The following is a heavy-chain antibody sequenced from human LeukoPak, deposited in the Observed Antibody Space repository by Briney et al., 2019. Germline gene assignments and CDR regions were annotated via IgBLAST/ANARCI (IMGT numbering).Heavy chain of an antibody. Sequence: ASVKVSCKASGYTFTSYAMHWVRQAPGQRLEWMGWINAGNGNTKYSQKFQGRVTITRDTSASTAYMELSSLRSEDTAVYYCARDRDSSGYYYVGGDAFDIWGQGTMVTVSS. CDR3: ARDRDSSGYYYVGGDAFDI. CDR2: INAGNGNT. J-gene: IGHJ3*02. CDR1: GYTFTSYA. D-gene: IGHD3-22*01. V-gene: IGHV1-3*01.